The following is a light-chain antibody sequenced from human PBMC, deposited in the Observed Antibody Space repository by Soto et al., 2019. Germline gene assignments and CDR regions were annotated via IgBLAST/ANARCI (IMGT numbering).Light chain of an antibody. Sequence: DIQLTQSPSSLSASVGDRVTITCRASQGISSSLAWYQQKPGKAPKLLIYAASTLQSGVPSRFSGSRSGTEFTLTINSLEPEDFATYYCQQLNSYPPNTFGQGTRLEIK. V-gene: IGKV1-9*01. CDR2: AAS. J-gene: IGKJ5*01. CDR3: QQLNSYPPNT. CDR1: QGISSS.